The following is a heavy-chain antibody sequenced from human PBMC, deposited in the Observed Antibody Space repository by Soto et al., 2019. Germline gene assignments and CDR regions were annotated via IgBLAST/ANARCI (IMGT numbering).Heavy chain of an antibody. J-gene: IGHJ6*01. Sequence: SETLSLTCAFSVGSISSGGYSWSWIRQPPGKGLEWIGYIYHSGSTYYNPSLKSRVTISVDRSKNQFSPKLSSVTAADTAAYYCARAGCSSTSCYHSRYSSYGMEVWGQGTTVIVS. CDR1: VGSISSGGYS. CDR2: IYHSGST. V-gene: IGHV4-30-2*01. D-gene: IGHD2-2*01. CDR3: ARAGCSSTSCYHSRYSSYGMEV.